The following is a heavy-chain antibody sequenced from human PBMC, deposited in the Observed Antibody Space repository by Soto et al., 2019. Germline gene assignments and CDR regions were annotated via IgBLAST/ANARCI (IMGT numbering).Heavy chain of an antibody. J-gene: IGHJ6*02. CDR1: GFTFSSYG. Sequence: QVQLVESGGGVVQPGRSLRLSCAASGFTFSSYGMRWVRQAPGKGLEWVAVIWYDGSNKYYADSVKGRFTISRDNSKNTLKLQINSLRVEDTAVYYCVRDEGMDVWGQGTTVTVSS. CDR2: IWYDGSNK. CDR3: VRDEGMDV. V-gene: IGHV3-33*01.